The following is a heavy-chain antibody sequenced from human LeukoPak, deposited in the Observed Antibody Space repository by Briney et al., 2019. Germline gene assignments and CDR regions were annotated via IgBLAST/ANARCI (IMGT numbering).Heavy chain of an antibody. CDR2: IYSGGST. CDR1: GFTVSSDY. Sequence: GGSLRLSCVAFGFTVSSDYMNWVRQAPGRGLEWVSVIYSGGSTYYADSVKGRFTISRDNSKNTLYLQMNSLRAEDTAVYYCAKELSRYYGSGSSSFDYWGQGTLVTVSS. J-gene: IGHJ4*02. D-gene: IGHD3-10*01. V-gene: IGHV3-53*01. CDR3: AKELSRYYGSGSSSFDY.